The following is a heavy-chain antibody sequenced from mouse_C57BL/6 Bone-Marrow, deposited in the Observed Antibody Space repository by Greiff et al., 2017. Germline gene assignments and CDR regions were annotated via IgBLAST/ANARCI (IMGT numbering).Heavy chain of an antibody. D-gene: IGHD4-1*02. CDR2: INYDGSST. CDR1: GFTFSDYY. CDR3: ARSTGWDYFDY. V-gene: IGHV5-16*01. J-gene: IGHJ2*01. Sequence: EVKLVESEGGLVQPGSSMKLSCTASGFTFSDYYMAWVRQVPEKGLEWVANINYDGSSTYYLDSLKSRFIISRDNAKNILYLQMSSLKSEDTATYYCARSTGWDYFDYWGQGTTLTVSS.